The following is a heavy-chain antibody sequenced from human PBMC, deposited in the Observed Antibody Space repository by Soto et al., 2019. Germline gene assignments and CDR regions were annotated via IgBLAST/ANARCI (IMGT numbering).Heavy chain of an antibody. V-gene: IGHV4-30-4*01. J-gene: IGHJ6*02. CDR3: ARDDCGGSRCSYYYGMDV. D-gene: IGHD2-15*01. CDR2: IYYRGSI. Sequence: PSETLSLTCTVSGGSISSGDSYWSWIRQPPGKGLEWIGYIYYRGSIFYNPSLESRVTISVDTSKNQFSLKLSSVTAADTAVYYCARDDCGGSRCSYYYGMDVWGQGTTVTVSS. CDR1: GGSISSGDSY.